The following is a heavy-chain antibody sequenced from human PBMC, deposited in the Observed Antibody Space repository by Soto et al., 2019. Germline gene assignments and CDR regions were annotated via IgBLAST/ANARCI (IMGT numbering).Heavy chain of an antibody. D-gene: IGHD7-27*01. CDR3: AGGNDKTWDSDY. V-gene: IGHV3-7*03. CDR1: GLTFSNYW. J-gene: IGHJ4*02. Sequence: EVQLVESGGGLVQPGGSLRLSCAASGLTFSNYWMSWVRQAPGKGLEWVANIIQDGSARYYVDSVRGRFTISSDNAKNSLYLQMNTLRVEDTAVYYCAGGNDKTWDSDYWGRGTLVTVSS. CDR2: IIQDGSAR.